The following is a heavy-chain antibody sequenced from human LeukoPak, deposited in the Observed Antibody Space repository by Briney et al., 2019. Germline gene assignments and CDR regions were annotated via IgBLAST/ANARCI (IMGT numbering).Heavy chain of an antibody. V-gene: IGHV6-1*01. J-gene: IGHJ6*02. Sequence: SQTLSLTCAISGDSVSSNSAAWNWIRQSPSRGLEWLGRTYYRSKWYNDYAVSVKSRITINPDTSKNQFSLQLNSVTPEDTAVYYCARGAVHSSGYNYYYYGMDVWGQGTTVTVSS. CDR3: ARGAVHSSGYNYYYYGMDV. CDR1: GDSVSSNSAA. CDR2: TYYRSKWYN. D-gene: IGHD3-22*01.